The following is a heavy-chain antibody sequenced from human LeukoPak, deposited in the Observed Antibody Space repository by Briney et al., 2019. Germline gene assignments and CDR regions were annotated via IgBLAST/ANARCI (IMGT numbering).Heavy chain of an antibody. D-gene: IGHD6-19*01. Sequence: SETLSLTCTVSGGSVSSYYWSWIRQPPGKGLEWIGYIYNSERTKYDSSLESRVTISVDTSKNQFFLKLSSVTAADTAVYYCARFHSGPSGWYVLWYFDPWGRGTLVTVSS. CDR2: IYNSERT. CDR3: ARFHSGPSGWYVLWYFDP. CDR1: GGSVSSYY. V-gene: IGHV4-4*09. J-gene: IGHJ2*01.